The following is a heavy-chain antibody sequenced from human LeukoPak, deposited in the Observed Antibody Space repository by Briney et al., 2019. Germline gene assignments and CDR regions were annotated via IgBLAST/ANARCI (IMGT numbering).Heavy chain of an antibody. V-gene: IGHV1-18*01. CDR3: ARSRYDYVWGSYRPGYFDY. D-gene: IGHD3-16*02. J-gene: IGHJ4*02. CDR1: GYTFTSYG. CDR2: ISAYNGNT. Sequence: ASVKVSCKASGYTFTSYGISWVRQAPGQGLEWMGWISAYNGNTNYAQKLQGRVTMTTDTSTSTAYMELRSLRSDDAAVYYCARSRYDYVWGSYRPGYFDYWGQGTLVTVSS.